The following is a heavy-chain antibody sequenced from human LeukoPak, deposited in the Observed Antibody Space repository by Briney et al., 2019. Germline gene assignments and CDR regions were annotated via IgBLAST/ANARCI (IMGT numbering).Heavy chain of an antibody. CDR2: INPNSGGT. Sequence: PSVNVSCKASGYTFTVYYMHWVRQAPGQGLEWMGWINPNSGGTNYAQKFQGRVTMTRDTAISTAYMELSRLRSDDTAVYYCARDEFRYDSSGYYPTGWGQGTLVTVSS. J-gene: IGHJ4*02. CDR3: ARDEFRYDSSGYYPTG. D-gene: IGHD3-22*01. V-gene: IGHV1-2*02. CDR1: GYTFTVYY.